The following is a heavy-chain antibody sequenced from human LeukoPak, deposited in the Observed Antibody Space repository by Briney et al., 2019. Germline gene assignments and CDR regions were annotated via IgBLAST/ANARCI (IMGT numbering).Heavy chain of an antibody. CDR3: ASEYSSSWYAPHTYYYYGMDV. CDR2: ISSSGSTI. V-gene: IGHV3-48*03. CDR1: GCTFSSYE. D-gene: IGHD6-13*01. Sequence: EGSLRLSCAASGCTFSSYEMNWVRQAPGKGLDWVSYISSSGSTIYYADSVKGRFTISRDNAKNSLYLQMNSLRAEDTAVYYCASEYSSSWYAPHTYYYYGMDVWGQGTTVTVSS. J-gene: IGHJ6*02.